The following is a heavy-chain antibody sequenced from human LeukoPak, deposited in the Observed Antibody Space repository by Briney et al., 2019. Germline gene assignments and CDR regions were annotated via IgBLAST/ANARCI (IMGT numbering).Heavy chain of an antibody. CDR1: GFTFSSYA. J-gene: IGHJ4*02. CDR2: ISGSGGST. D-gene: IGHD3-22*01. CDR3: AKTVYYDSSGLSYFDY. V-gene: IGHV3-23*01. Sequence: GGSLRLSCAASGFTFSSYAMSWVRQAPGKGLEWVSAISGSGGSTYYADSVKGRFTISRDNSKNTLYLQMNSLRAEDTAVYYCAKTVYYDSSGLSYFDYWSQGTLVTVSS.